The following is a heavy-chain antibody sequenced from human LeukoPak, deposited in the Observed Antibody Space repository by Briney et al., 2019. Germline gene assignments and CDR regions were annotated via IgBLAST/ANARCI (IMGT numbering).Heavy chain of an antibody. Sequence: PSQTLSLTCTLSGGSIRSGDYYWSWIRQHPEKGLEWIGYIYSNGSTPYNPSLKIRVNISEDTSKNQFSLKLTSVTAADSAVYYCARDVVVILPATRSPTFYYYGMDVWGQGTTVTVSS. J-gene: IGHJ6*02. V-gene: IGHV4-31*03. CDR2: IYSNGST. D-gene: IGHD2/OR15-2a*01. CDR1: GGSIRSGDYY. CDR3: ARDVVVILPATRSPTFYYYGMDV.